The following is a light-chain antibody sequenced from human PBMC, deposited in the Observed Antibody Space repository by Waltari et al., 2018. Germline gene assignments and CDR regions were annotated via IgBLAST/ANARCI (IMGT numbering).Light chain of an antibody. CDR1: QSLLHRNGNNY. J-gene: IGKJ1*01. Sequence: DIVMTQSPLSLPVTPGESASIYCSSSQSLLHRNGNNYLAWYLQKPGQSPQLLIYLGSNRASGVPDRFSGSGSGTDFTLKISRVEAEDVGVYYCMQSLQALWTFDQGTKVEIK. CDR3: MQSLQALWT. V-gene: IGKV2-28*01. CDR2: LGS.